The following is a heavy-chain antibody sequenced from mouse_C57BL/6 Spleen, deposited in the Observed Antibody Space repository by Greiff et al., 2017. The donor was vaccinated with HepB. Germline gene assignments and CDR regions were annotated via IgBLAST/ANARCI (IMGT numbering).Heavy chain of an antibody. J-gene: IGHJ3*01. CDR2: ISGGGGNT. D-gene: IGHD2-4*01. Sequence: EVKLVESGGGLVKPGGSLKLSCAASGFTFSSYTMSWVRQTPEKRLEWVATISGGGGNTYYPDSVKGRFTISRVNAKNTLYLQMSSLRSEDTALYYCARHLYDYDGGFAYWGQGTLVTVSA. CDR1: GFTFSSYT. CDR3: ARHLYDYDGGFAY. V-gene: IGHV5-9*01.